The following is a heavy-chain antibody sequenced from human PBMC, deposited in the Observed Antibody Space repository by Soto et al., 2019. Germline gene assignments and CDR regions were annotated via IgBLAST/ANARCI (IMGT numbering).Heavy chain of an antibody. D-gene: IGHD2-15*01. J-gene: IGHJ3*02. CDR1: GGSISSGGYY. V-gene: IGHV4-31*03. Sequence: KPSETLSLTCTVSGGSISSGGYYWSWIRQHPGKGLEWIGYIYYSGSTYYNPSLKSRVTISVDTSKNQFSLKLSSVTAADTAVYYCAKDLLWVDIPDAFDIWGQGTMVTVSS. CDR2: IYYSGST. CDR3: AKDLLWVDIPDAFDI.